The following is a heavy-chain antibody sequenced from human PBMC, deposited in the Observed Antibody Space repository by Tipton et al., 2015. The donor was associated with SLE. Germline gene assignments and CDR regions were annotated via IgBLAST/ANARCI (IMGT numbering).Heavy chain of an antibody. J-gene: IGHJ3*02. CDR1: GGSISSYY. CDR2: IYTSGST. CDR3: AREQMGGLVGAFDI. V-gene: IGHV4-4*07. D-gene: IGHD6-19*01. Sequence: LRLSCTVSGGSISSYYRSWVRQPAGKGLEWIGRIYTSGSTNYNPSLKSRVTMSVDTSKNQFSLKLSSVTAADTAVYYCAREQMGGLVGAFDIWGQGTMVTVSS.